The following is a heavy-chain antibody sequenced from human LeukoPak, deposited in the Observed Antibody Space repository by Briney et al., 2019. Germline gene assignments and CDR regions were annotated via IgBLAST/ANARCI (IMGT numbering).Heavy chain of an antibody. V-gene: IGHV4-39*01. CDR2: IYYSGST. Sequence: SETLSLTCTVSGGSISSSSYYWGWIRQPPGKGLEWIGSIYYSGSTYYNPSLKSRVTISVDTSKNQFPLKLSSVTAADTAVYYCARRVSNWNDYYFDYWGQGTRVTVSS. CDR3: ARRVSNWNDYYFDY. CDR1: GGSISSSSYY. D-gene: IGHD1-20*01. J-gene: IGHJ4*02.